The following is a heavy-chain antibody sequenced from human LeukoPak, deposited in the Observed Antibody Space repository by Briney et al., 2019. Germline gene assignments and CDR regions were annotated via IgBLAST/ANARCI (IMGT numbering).Heavy chain of an antibody. V-gene: IGHV3-30-3*02. CDR1: GFTFSSYA. D-gene: IGHD4-23*01. J-gene: IGHJ4*02. CDR3: AKFLRWYSGFDY. CDR2: ISYDGSNK. Sequence: GGSLRLSCAASGFTFSSYAMHWVRQAPGKGLEWVAVISYDGSNKYYADSVKGRFTISRDNSKNTLYLQMNSLRAEDTAVYYCAKFLRWYSGFDYWGQGTLVTVSS.